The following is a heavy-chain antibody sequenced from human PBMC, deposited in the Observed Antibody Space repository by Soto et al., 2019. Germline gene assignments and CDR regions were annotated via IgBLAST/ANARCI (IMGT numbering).Heavy chain of an antibody. Sequence: GGSLRLSCAASQFTFNNNAMSWVRQAPGKGLEWVSSISGSGGATYYADSVKGRFTLSRDNSKNTVYLQVNSLRAEDTAVYHCAKSNLEYALDFWGQGTLVTVSS. V-gene: IGHV3-23*01. CDR1: QFTFNNNA. D-gene: IGHD2-8*01. J-gene: IGHJ4*02. CDR2: ISGSGGAT. CDR3: AKSNLEYALDF.